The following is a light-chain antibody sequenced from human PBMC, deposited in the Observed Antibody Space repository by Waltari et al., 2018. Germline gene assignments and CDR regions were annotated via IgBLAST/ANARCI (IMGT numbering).Light chain of an antibody. CDR1: SPNLGSTY. CDR3: ASWDDSHYV. J-gene: IGLJ1*01. V-gene: IGLV1-47*01. Sequence: QSVLTQPPSASETPGQRVTISCSGSSPNLGSTYLYWYQQLPGTAPKLLIYRNNQRPSGVPDRFSASKSGTSASLAISGLRSEDEAVYYCASWDDSHYVFGTGTQVTVL. CDR2: RNN.